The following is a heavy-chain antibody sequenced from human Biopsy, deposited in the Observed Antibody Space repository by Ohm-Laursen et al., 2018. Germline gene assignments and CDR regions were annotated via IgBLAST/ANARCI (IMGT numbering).Heavy chain of an antibody. V-gene: IGHV4-39*01. CDR1: GGSISDSTYH. Sequence: GTLSLTCTVSGGSISDSTYHWGWIRQSPGKGLEWIGNIYYSGNTDYSPSLKSRVTISVDTSNNQFSLKLRSLTAADTAVYYCARQVDFWSGYVDYWGQGTLVIVSS. CDR3: ARQVDFWSGYVDY. J-gene: IGHJ4*02. D-gene: IGHD3-3*01. CDR2: IYYSGNT.